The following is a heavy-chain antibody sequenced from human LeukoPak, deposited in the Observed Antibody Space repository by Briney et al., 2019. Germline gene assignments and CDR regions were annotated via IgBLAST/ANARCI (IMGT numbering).Heavy chain of an antibody. D-gene: IGHD3-10*01. V-gene: IGHV4-59*12. CDR3: ARDWRGYGSGSCFDY. CDR1: DDSISDYY. Sequence: SETLSLTCTVSDDSISDYYRGWIRQPPGKGLEWIGYFYNSGRSTYNPSLKSRVTISADTSKNQFSLKLSSVTAADTAVYYCARDWRGYGSGSCFDYWGQGTLVTVSS. CDR2: FYNSGRS. J-gene: IGHJ4*02.